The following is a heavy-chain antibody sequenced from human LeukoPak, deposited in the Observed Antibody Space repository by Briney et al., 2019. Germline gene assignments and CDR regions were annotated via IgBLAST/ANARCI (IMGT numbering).Heavy chain of an antibody. CDR2: ILHSGYT. CDR3: ARHRGGGGYHYMGV. V-gene: IGHV4-39*01. D-gene: IGHD2-21*01. J-gene: IGHJ6*03. CDR1: GGSLGRSNTY. Sequence: PSDTLSLTCTVSGGSLGRSNTYWGWIRQTPGKGLEWLGTILHSGYTYNNPSLKSRVTMCVDSSKNQFSLSLSSVTAADTAVYFCARHRGGGGYHYMGVWGKATTVIVSS.